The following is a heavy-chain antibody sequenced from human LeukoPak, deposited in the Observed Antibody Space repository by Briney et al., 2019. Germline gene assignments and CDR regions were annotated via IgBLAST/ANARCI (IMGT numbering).Heavy chain of an antibody. CDR2: IWYDGSNK. V-gene: IGHV3-33*08. CDR3: ARARSGSYDFDY. D-gene: IGHD1-26*01. CDR1: GFTFSSYA. Sequence: TGGSLRLSCAASGFTFSSYAMHWVRQAPGKGLEWVAVIWYDGSNKYYADSVKGRFTISRDNSKNTLYLQMNSLRAEDTAVYYCARARSGSYDFDYWGQGTLVTVSS. J-gene: IGHJ4*02.